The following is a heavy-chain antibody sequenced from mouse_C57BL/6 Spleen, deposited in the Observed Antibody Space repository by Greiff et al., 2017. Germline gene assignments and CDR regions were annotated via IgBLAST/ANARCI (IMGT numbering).Heavy chain of an antibody. V-gene: IGHV1-47*01. Sequence: VQLQESGAELVKPGASVKMSCKASGYTFTTYPIEWVKQNHGQSLEWIGNFHPYNDDTKYNEKFKGKATLTVEKSSSTVYLELSRLTSDDSAVXYCARGRGNPYYYAMDYWGQGTSVTVSS. CDR1: GYTFTTYP. D-gene: IGHD2-1*01. J-gene: IGHJ4*01. CDR3: ARGRGNPYYYAMDY. CDR2: FHPYNDDT.